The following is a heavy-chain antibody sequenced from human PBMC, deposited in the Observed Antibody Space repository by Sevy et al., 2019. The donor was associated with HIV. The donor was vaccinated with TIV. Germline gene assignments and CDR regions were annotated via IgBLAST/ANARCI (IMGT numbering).Heavy chain of an antibody. CDR2: IYYNGNT. D-gene: IGHD1-26*01. Sequence: SETLSLTCTVSGGSITSLYWGWIRQPPGKGLEWIANIYYNGNTNYNPSLKSRVTISLDTSKNQFSLRLSSVTAADTSIYCCAGENTWGRAYYWGQGTLVTVSS. CDR3: AGENTWGRAYY. V-gene: IGHV4-59*11. CDR1: GGSITSLY. J-gene: IGHJ4*02.